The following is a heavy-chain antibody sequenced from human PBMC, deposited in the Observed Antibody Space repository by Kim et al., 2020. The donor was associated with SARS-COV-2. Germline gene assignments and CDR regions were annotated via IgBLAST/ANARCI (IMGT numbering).Heavy chain of an antibody. V-gene: IGHV5-51*01. CDR1: GYTFTSYW. Sequence: GESLKISCKASGYTFTSYWIGWVRQMPGKRLESMGIIFPGDSDTRYSPSIQGQVTISVDKSINTAFLQWNSLEATDTAMYYCGRRNYGSGSSSFDYWGQG. CDR2: IFPGDSDT. CDR3: GRRNYGSGSSSFDY. J-gene: IGHJ4*02. D-gene: IGHD3-10*01.